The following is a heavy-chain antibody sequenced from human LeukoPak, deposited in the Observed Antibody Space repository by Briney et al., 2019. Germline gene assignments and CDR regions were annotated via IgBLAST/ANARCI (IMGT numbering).Heavy chain of an antibody. CDR1: GGSISSSSYY. D-gene: IGHD3-3*01. CDR2: IYSSGST. J-gene: IGHJ4*02. CDR3: ASNEWSGYYFDY. Sequence: TSETLSLTCTVSGGSISSSSYYWGWLRQSPGQGLEWIGSIYSSGSTYYNPSLKSRVTISIDTSKNQLSLKMNSVTAADTSLYVCASNEWSGYYFDYWGQGTLVTVSS. V-gene: IGHV4-39*01.